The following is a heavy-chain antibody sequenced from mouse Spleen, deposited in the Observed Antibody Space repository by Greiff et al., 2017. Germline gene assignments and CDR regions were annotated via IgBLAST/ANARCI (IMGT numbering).Heavy chain of an antibody. Sequence: EVMLVESEGGLVQPGSSMKLSCTASGFTFSDYYMAWVRQVPEKGLEWVANINYDGSSTYYLDSLKSRFIISRDNAKNILYLQMSSLKSEDTATYYCARDHYYYGSSLAYWGQGTTLTVSS. CDR2: INYDGSST. J-gene: IGHJ2*01. V-gene: IGHV5-16*01. CDR1: GFTFSDYY. CDR3: ARDHYYYGSSLAY. D-gene: IGHD1-1*01.